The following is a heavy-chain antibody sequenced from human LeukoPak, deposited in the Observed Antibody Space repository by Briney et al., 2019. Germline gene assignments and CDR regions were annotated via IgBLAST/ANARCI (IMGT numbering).Heavy chain of an antibody. CDR3: ARGPLVWFGELPGDY. V-gene: IGHV3-48*01. Sequence: PGGSLRLSCAASGFTFSSYSMNWVRQAPGKGLEWVSYISSSSSTINYADSVKGRFTISRDNAKNSLYLQMNSLRAEDTAVYYCARGPLVWFGELPGDYWGQGTLVTVSS. D-gene: IGHD3-10*01. J-gene: IGHJ4*02. CDR1: GFTFSSYS. CDR2: ISSSSSTI.